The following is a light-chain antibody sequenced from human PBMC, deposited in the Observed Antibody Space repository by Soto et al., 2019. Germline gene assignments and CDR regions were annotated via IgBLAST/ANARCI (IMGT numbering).Light chain of an antibody. CDR1: SSDVGGYNY. J-gene: IGLJ1*01. Sequence: QSVLTQPRSVSGSPGQSVTISCTGTSSDVGGYNYVSWYQQHPGKAPKLMIYDVSKRPSGVPDRFSGSKSGNTASLTISGLQAEDEADYYCCSYAGSYTYVFGRGAKVT. CDR2: DVS. CDR3: CSYAGSYTYV. V-gene: IGLV2-11*01.